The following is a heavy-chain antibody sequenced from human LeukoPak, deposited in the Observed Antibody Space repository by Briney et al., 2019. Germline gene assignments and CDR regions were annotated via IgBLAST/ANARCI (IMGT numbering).Heavy chain of an antibody. CDR3: ARHGSSWYYFDY. D-gene: IGHD6-13*01. J-gene: IGHJ4*02. CDR2: IYYSGST. Sequence: PSETLSLTCTVSGGSISSSSYYWGWIRQPPGKGLEWIGSIYYSGSTYYNPSLKSRVTISADTTKNQFSLKQSSVTAADTAVYYCARHGSSWYYFDYWGQGTLVTVSS. V-gene: IGHV4-39*01. CDR1: GGSISSSSYY.